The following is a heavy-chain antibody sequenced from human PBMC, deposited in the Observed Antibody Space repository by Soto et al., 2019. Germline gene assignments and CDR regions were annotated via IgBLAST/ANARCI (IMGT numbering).Heavy chain of an antibody. J-gene: IGHJ6*02. D-gene: IGHD3-10*01. Sequence: QVQLQESGPGLVKPSETLSLLCFVSGEAVGSGQSYWNWIRQAPGKGLEWIGHTSVTGAMKYSASLKSRVTMSVDTSKSQISLTLTSVTAADSATYFFARGRDDSAGSSLGRRMDVWGQGTTVTVAS. CDR2: TSVTGAM. CDR3: ARGRDDSAGSSLGRRMDV. CDR1: GEAVGSGQSY. V-gene: IGHV4-61*01.